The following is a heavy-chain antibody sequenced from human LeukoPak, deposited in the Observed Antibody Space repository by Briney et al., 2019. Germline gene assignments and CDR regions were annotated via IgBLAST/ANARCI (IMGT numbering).Heavy chain of an antibody. V-gene: IGHV3-23*01. J-gene: IGHJ4*02. D-gene: IGHD3-22*01. CDR2: ISGGIT. Sequence: GGSLRLSCAASGFTSSTYALSWVRQAPGKGLEWVSAISGGITYYADSVKGRFTISRDNSKNTLYLQMNSLRAEDTAVYYCAKVEKYRYYDSSGYYYVSYPDYWGQGTLVTVSS. CDR1: GFTSSTYA. CDR3: AKVEKYRYYDSSGYYYVSYPDY.